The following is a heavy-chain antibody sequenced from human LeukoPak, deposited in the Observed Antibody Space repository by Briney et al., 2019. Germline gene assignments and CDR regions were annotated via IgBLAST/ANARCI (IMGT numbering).Heavy chain of an antibody. J-gene: IGHJ4*02. Sequence: SETLSLTCAVYGGSFSGYYWSWIRQPPGKGLEWIGEINHSGSTNYNPSLKSRVTISVDTSKNQFSLKLSSVTAADTAVYYCARDSSGENDFDYWGQGTLVTVSS. CDR1: GGSFSGYY. D-gene: IGHD6-19*01. CDR3: ARDSSGENDFDY. CDR2: INHSGST. V-gene: IGHV4-34*01.